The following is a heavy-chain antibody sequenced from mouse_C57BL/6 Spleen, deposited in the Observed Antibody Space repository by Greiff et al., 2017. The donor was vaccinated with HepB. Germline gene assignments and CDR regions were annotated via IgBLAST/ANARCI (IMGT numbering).Heavy chain of an antibody. CDR2: IHPNSGST. CDR3: ARYYGSIFDY. V-gene: IGHV1-64*01. J-gene: IGHJ2*01. CDR1: GYTFTSYW. D-gene: IGHD1-1*01. Sequence: QVQLKQPGAELVKPGASVKLSCKASGYTFTSYWMHWVKQRPGQGLEWIGMIHPNSGSTNYNEKFKSKATLTVDKSSSTAYMQLSSLTSEDSAVYYCARYYGSIFDYWGQGTTLTVSS.